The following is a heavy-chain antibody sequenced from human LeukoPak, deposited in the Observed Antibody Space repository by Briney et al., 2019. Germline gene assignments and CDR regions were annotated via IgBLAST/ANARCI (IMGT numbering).Heavy chain of an antibody. V-gene: IGHV4-39*07. J-gene: IGHJ4*02. CDR1: GGSISTSNYY. D-gene: IGHD5-18*01. Sequence: SETLSLTCTVSGGSISTSNYYWGWIRQPPGKGLEWIGNIFYSGSTYYSPSLKSRVTISLDTSRNQFSLNLSSVTAADTADYYCARLRVRGYGYGPWEGPTWLDYWGQGTLVTVSS. CDR3: ARLRVRGYGYGPWEGPTWLDY. CDR2: IFYSGST.